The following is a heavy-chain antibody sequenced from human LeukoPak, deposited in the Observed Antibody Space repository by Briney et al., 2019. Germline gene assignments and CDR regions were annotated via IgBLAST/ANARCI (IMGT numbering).Heavy chain of an antibody. J-gene: IGHJ5*02. D-gene: IGHD1-26*01. CDR1: GFTFSSYG. Sequence: PGGSLRLSCAASGFTFSSYGMSWVRQAPGKGLEWVSAISGSGGRTYYADSVKGRFTISRDNAKNSLYLQLNSLRAEDTAVYYCARSLVVGATYPYHCAQGKLVTVS. CDR3: ARSLVVGATYPYH. V-gene: IGHV3-23*01. CDR2: ISGSGGRT.